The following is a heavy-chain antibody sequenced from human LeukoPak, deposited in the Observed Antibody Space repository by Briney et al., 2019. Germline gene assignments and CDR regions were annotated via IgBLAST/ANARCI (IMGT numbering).Heavy chain of an antibody. CDR2: IRSEAFGGTT. CDR1: GFTFTSYA. CDR3: TRDAYMLGKY. V-gene: IGHV3-49*03. J-gene: IGHJ4*02. D-gene: IGHD3-10*02. Sequence: PGGSLRLSCAASGFTFTSYAMSWFRQAPGKGLEWVGFIRSEAFGGTTEYAASVKGRFTMSRDDSKSIAYLQMNSLKTEDTAVYYCTRDAYMLGKYWGQGTLVTVSS.